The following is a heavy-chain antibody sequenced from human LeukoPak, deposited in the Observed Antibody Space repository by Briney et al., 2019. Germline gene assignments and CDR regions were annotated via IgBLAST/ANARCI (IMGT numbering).Heavy chain of an antibody. J-gene: IGHJ3*02. CDR1: GYSISSGYY. Sequence: SETLSLTCTVSGYSISSGYYWGWIRQPPGKWLEWIGSIYHSGSTYYNPSLKSRVTISVDTSKNQFSLKLSSVTAADTAVYYCARAPRRWRTMDAFDIWGQGTMVTVSS. V-gene: IGHV4-38-2*02. CDR3: ARAPRRWRTMDAFDI. D-gene: IGHD5-24*01. CDR2: IYHSGST.